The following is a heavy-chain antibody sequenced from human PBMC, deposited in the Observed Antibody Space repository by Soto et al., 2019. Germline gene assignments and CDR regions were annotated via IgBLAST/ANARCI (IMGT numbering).Heavy chain of an antibody. CDR3: AKDAGYYGSGSYPPYFY. Sequence: QVQLVESGGGVVQPGRSLRLSCAASGFTFSSYGMHWVRQAPGKGLEWVAVISYDGSNKYYADSVKGRFTISRDNSENTLYLQMNSLRAEDTAVYYCAKDAGYYGSGSYPPYFYWGQGTLVTVSS. CDR2: ISYDGSNK. D-gene: IGHD3-10*01. V-gene: IGHV3-30*18. CDR1: GFTFSSYG. J-gene: IGHJ4*02.